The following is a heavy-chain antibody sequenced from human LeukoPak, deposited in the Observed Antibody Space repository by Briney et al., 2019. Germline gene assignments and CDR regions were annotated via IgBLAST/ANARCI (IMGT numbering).Heavy chain of an antibody. CDR3: ARDSGSYSYYGMDV. D-gene: IGHD1-26*01. CDR1: GYTFTSYA. V-gene: IGHV1-18*01. Sequence: ASVKVSCKASGYTFTSYAMNWVRQAPGQGLEWMGWISAYNGNTNYAQKLQGRVTMTTDTSTSTAYMELRSLRSDDTAVYYCARDSGSYSYYGMDVWGQGTTVTVSS. J-gene: IGHJ6*02. CDR2: ISAYNGNT.